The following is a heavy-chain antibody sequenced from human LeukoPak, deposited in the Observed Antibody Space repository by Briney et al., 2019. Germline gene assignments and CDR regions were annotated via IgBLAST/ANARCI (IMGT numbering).Heavy chain of an antibody. CDR3: ARVSNTYYYGSGSWAAYYFDY. V-gene: IGHV4-39*07. CDR1: GGSVSSSTSY. Sequence: SGTLSLTCTVSGGSVSSSTSYWDWIRQPPGKGLEWIGSVHYSGTTYYNPSLKSRVTISVDTSKNQFSLKLSSVTAVDTAVYYCARVSNTYYYGSGSWAAYYFDYWGQGTLVTVSS. D-gene: IGHD3-10*01. J-gene: IGHJ4*02. CDR2: VHYSGTT.